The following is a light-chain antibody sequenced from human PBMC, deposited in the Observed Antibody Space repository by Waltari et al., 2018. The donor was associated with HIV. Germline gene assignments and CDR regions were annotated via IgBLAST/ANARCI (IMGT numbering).Light chain of an antibody. Sequence: QSVLTQPPSASGTPGPRVTISCSGNSSNIGSNDIYWYQLLPGTAPKLLIYRNNQRPVGVPDRFSGSKSGTSASLAISGLRSDDEAYYYCSVWDDSLSGPVFGGGTKLTVL. CDR2: RNN. CDR3: SVWDDSLSGPV. J-gene: IGLJ3*02. CDR1: SSNIGSND. V-gene: IGLV1-47*01.